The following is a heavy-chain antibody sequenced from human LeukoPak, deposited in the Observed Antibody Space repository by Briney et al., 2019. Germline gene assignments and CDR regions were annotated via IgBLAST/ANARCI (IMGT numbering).Heavy chain of an antibody. J-gene: IGHJ4*02. CDR3: ARSRWSGNMIVALYYFDY. Sequence: ASVKVSCKASGGTFSSYAISWVRQAPGQGLEWMGGIIPIFGTANYAQKFQGRVTITADKSTSTAYMELSSLRSEDTAVYYCARSRWSGNMIVALYYFDYWGQGTLVTVSS. V-gene: IGHV1-69*06. D-gene: IGHD3-22*01. CDR1: GGTFSSYA. CDR2: IIPIFGTA.